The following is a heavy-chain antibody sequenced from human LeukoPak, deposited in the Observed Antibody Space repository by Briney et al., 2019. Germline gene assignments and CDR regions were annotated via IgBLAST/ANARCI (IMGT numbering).Heavy chain of an antibody. D-gene: IGHD6-19*01. J-gene: IGHJ4*02. V-gene: IGHV3-23*01. CDR3: AKAGSGWYEDFYFDY. Sequence: GGSLRLSCAASGFTFSSYAMSWVRQAPGKGLEWVSAISGSGGSTYYADSVKGQFTISRDNSKNTLYLQMNSLRAEDTAVYYCAKAGSGWYEDFYFDYWGQGTLVTVSS. CDR1: GFTFSSYA. CDR2: ISGSGGST.